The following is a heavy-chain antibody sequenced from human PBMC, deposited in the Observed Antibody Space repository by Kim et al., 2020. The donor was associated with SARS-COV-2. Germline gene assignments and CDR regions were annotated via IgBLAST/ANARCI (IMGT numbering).Heavy chain of an antibody. J-gene: IGHJ4*02. Sequence: SLKSRVTISVDTSKNQFALKLSSVTAADTAVYYCARGQRNYYGSGSNFDYWGQGTLVTVSS. V-gene: IGHV4-31*02. CDR3: ARGQRNYYGSGSNFDY. D-gene: IGHD3-10*01.